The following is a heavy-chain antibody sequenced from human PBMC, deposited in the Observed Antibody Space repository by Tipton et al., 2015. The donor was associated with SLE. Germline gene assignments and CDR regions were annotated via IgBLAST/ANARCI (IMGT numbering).Heavy chain of an antibody. V-gene: IGHV3-53*01. CDR3: ARLRGYYDSSGYSHYFDY. J-gene: IGHJ4*02. Sequence: SLRLSCAASGFTVSSSFMNWVRQAPGKGLEWVSVIYSAGSAGSSYYADSVKGRFTISRDNAKNSLYLQMNSLRAEDTAVYYCARLRGYYDSSGYSHYFDYWGQGTLVTASS. CDR1: GFTVSSSF. CDR2: IYSAGSAGSS. D-gene: IGHD3-22*01.